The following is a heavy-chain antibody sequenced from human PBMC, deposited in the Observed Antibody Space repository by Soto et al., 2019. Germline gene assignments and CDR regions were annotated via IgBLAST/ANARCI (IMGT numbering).Heavy chain of an antibody. D-gene: IGHD2-15*01. V-gene: IGHV1-69*13. CDR1: GGTFSSYA. CDR3: ARVGYCSGGSCYPGHYYYYYGMDV. Sequence: SVKVSCKASGGTFSSYAISWVRQAPGQGLEWMGGIIPIFGTANYAQKFQGRVTITADESTSTAYMELSSLRSEDTAVYYCARVGYCSGGSCYPGHYYYYYGMDVWGQGTTVTVSS. J-gene: IGHJ6*02. CDR2: IIPIFGTA.